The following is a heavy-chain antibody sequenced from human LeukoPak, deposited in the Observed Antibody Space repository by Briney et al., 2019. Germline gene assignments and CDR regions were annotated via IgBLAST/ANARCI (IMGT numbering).Heavy chain of an antibody. CDR3: AKVLDSSSSRGDY. CDR2: ISSSSSYI. CDR1: GFTFSSYS. Sequence: PGGSLRLSCAASGFTFSSYSMNWVRQAPGKGLEWVSSISSSSSYIYYADSVKGRFTISRDNAKNSLYLQMNSLRAEDTAVYYCAKVLDSSSSRGDYWGQGTLVTVSS. J-gene: IGHJ4*02. D-gene: IGHD6-6*01. V-gene: IGHV3-21*01.